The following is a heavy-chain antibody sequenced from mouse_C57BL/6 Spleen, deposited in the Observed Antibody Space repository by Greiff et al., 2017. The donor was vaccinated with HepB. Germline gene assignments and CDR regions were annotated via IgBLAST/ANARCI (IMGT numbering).Heavy chain of an antibody. Sequence: DVMLVESGGDLVKPGGSLKLSCAASGFTFSSYGMSWVRQTPDKRLEWVATISSGGSYTYYPDSVKGRFTISRDNAKNTLYLQMSSLKSEDTAMYYCARHTIVTTYYAMDYWGQGTSVTVSS. D-gene: IGHD2-5*01. CDR1: GFTFSSYG. J-gene: IGHJ4*01. V-gene: IGHV5-6*02. CDR3: ARHTIVTTYYAMDY. CDR2: ISSGGSYT.